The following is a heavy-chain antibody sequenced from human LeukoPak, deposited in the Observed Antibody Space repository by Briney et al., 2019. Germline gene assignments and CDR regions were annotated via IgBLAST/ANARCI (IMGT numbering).Heavy chain of an antibody. Sequence: RAGGSLRLSCAVSGFTFSNYAINWVRQAPGKGLEWVSAISNSGGSTYYADSVKGRFTTSRDNSKNTLYLQMNSLRAEDTAVYYCAKLLSRYDYGDYWGQGTLVTVSS. V-gene: IGHV3-23*01. D-gene: IGHD3-9*01. CDR2: ISNSGGST. CDR3: AKLLSRYDYGDY. J-gene: IGHJ4*02. CDR1: GFTFSNYA.